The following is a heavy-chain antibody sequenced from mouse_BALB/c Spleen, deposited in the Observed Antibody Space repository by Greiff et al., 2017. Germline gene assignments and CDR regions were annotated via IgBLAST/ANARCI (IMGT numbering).Heavy chain of an antibody. Sequence: EVKLVESGGGLVKPGGSLKLSCAASGFTFSDYYMYWVRQTPEKRPEWVATISDGGSYTYYPDSVKGRFTISRDNAKNNLYLQMSSLKSEDTAMYYCARDRTYYRYESWFAYWAQGTLVTVSA. CDR3: ARDRTYYRYESWFAY. V-gene: IGHV5-4*02. CDR1: GFTFSDYY. CDR2: ISDGGSYT. D-gene: IGHD2-14*01. J-gene: IGHJ3*01.